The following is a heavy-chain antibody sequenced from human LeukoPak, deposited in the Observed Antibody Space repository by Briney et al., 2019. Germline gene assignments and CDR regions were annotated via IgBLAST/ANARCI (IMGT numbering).Heavy chain of an antibody. J-gene: IGHJ4*02. CDR1: GGSISSSDW. CDR3: ARADSGNDNFDY. V-gene: IGHV4-4*02. D-gene: IGHD4-23*01. CDR2: IYHSEST. Sequence: SETLSLTCAVSGGSISSSDWWSWVRQPPGKGLEWIGEIYHSESTYYNPSLKSRVTISVDKSKNQFSLKLSSVTAAGTAVYYCARADSGNDNFDYWGQGTLVTVSS.